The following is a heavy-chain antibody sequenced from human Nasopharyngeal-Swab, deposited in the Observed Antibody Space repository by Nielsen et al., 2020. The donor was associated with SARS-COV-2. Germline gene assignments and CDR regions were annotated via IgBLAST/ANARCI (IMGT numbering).Heavy chain of an antibody. CDR1: GGSFSGYY. D-gene: IGHD6-19*01. V-gene: IGHV4-34*01. Sequence: SETLSLTCAFYGGSFSGYYWSWIRQPPGKGLEWIGEINHSGSTNYNPSLKSRVTISVDTSKNQFSLKLSSVTAADTAVYYCARAGSGPLYAFDIWGQGTMVTVSS. J-gene: IGHJ3*02. CDR2: INHSGST. CDR3: ARAGSGPLYAFDI.